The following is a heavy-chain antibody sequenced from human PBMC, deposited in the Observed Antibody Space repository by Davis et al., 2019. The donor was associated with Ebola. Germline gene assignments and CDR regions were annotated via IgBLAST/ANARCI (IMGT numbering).Heavy chain of an antibody. CDR3: ARGQWQRVPPLSFQYGMDV. CDR2: INHSGST. D-gene: IGHD5-12*01. J-gene: IGHJ6*02. CDR1: GFSFSGYW. Sequence: GSLRLSCATSGFSFSGYWMHWVRQAPGKGLEWIGEINHSGSTTYNPSLKSRVTISVDTSKMQFSLRLSSVTAADTAVYYCARGQWQRVPPLSFQYGMDVWGRGTTVTVSS. V-gene: IGHV4-34*01.